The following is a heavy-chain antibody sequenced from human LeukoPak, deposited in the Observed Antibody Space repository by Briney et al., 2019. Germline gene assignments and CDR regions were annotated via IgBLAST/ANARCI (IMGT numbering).Heavy chain of an antibody. CDR1: GYTFTGYY. D-gene: IGHD6-13*01. Sequence: ASVKVSCKASGYTFTGYYMHWVRQAPEQGLEWMGRINPNSGGTNYAQKFQGRVTMTRDTSISTAYMELSRLRSDDTAVYYCARDIAAAGTYYGMDVWGQGTTVTVSS. CDR2: INPNSGGT. V-gene: IGHV1-2*06. CDR3: ARDIAAAGTYYGMDV. J-gene: IGHJ6*02.